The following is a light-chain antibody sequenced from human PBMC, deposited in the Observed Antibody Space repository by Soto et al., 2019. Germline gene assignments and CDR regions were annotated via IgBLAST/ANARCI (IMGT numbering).Light chain of an antibody. CDR2: EVS. J-gene: IGLJ3*02. V-gene: IGLV2-23*02. CDR3: CSYAGSRV. Sequence: QSVLTQPASVSGSPGQSITISCTGTSSDVGSYNLVSWYQQHPGKAPKLMIYEVSKRPSGVSNRFSSSKSGNTASLTISGLQAEDEADYYCCSYAGSRVFGGGTKLTVL. CDR1: SSDVGSYNL.